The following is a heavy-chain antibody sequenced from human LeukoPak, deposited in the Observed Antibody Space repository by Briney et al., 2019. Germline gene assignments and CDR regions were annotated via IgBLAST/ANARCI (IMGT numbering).Heavy chain of an antibody. J-gene: IGHJ2*01. CDR1: GGTFSSYA. V-gene: IGHV1-69*04. D-gene: IGHD2-2*01. Sequence: ASVKVSCKASGGTFSSYAISWVRQAPGQGLEWMGRIIPILGIANYAQKLQGRVTMTTDTSTSTAYMELRSLRSDDTAVYYCARPRYCSSTSCRKSYWYFDLWGRGTLVTVSS. CDR2: IIPILGIA. CDR3: ARPRYCSSTSCRKSYWYFDL.